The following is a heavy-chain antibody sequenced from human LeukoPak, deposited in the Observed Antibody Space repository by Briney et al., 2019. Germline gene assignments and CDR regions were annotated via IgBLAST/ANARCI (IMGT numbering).Heavy chain of an antibody. J-gene: IGHJ5*02. D-gene: IGHD3-16*01. V-gene: IGHV3-21*01. CDR1: GFTFSSYS. CDR2: ISSSSSCI. CDR3: ARDPYQGPVYNWFDP. Sequence: GGSLRLSCAASGFTFSSYSMDWVRQAPGKGLEWVSSISSSSSCIYYADSVKGRFTISRDNAKNSLYLQMNSLRAEDTAVYYCARDPYQGPVYNWFDPWGQGTLVTVSS.